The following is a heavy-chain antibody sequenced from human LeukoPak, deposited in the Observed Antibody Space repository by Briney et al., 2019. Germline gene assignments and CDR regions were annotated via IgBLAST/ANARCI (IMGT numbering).Heavy chain of an antibody. CDR1: GFTFSSYS. J-gene: IGHJ4*02. CDR3: ARGSLGPGYGAAAGEEFDY. V-gene: IGHV3-48*04. Sequence: GGSLRLSCAASGFTFSSYSMNWVRQAPGKGLEWVSYITGSISTIYYADSVKGRFTISRDNAKNSLYLQMNSLRAEDTAVYYCARGSLGPGYGAAAGEEFDYWGQGTLVTVSS. CDR2: ITGSISTI. D-gene: IGHD6-13*01.